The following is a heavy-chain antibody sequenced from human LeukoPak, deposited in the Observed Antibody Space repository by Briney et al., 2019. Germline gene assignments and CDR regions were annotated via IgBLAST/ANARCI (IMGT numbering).Heavy chain of an antibody. CDR3: AKAKYYETHPPDY. CDR2: ISGSGGST. D-gene: IGHD3-16*01. J-gene: IGHJ4*02. V-gene: IGHV3-23*01. Sequence: GGSLRLSCAASGFTFSYYWMHWVRQAPGKGLEWVSAISGSGGSTYYADSVKGRFTISRDNSKNTLYLQMNSLRAEDTAVYYCAKAKYYETHPPDYWGQGTLVTVSS. CDR1: GFTFSYYW.